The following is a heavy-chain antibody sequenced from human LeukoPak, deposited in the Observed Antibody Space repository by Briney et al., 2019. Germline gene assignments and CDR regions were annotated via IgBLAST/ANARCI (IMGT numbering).Heavy chain of an antibody. CDR3: AKDDDWGRFNH. J-gene: IGHJ1*01. Sequence: GGSLRLSCAASGFSFRSHGMNWVRQAPGRGLEWVSGISPRGDITYYKDSVRGRFTISRDNFKNTVSLQLNSLRAEDTAMYYCAKDDDWGRFNHWGQGTLVTVSS. CDR1: GFSFRSHG. D-gene: IGHD3-16*01. CDR2: ISPRGDIT. V-gene: IGHV3-23*01.